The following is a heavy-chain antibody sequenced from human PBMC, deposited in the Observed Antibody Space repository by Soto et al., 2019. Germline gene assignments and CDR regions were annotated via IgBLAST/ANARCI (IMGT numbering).Heavy chain of an antibody. D-gene: IGHD2-2*01. J-gene: IGHJ4*02. CDR1: GDSISGSQW. V-gene: IGHV4-4*02. CDR3: ARVRSSLDEYFDY. CDR2: ISHTGTT. Sequence: QVQLQESGPGLVKPSETLSLTCAVSGDSISGSQWWSWVRMPPGKGLAWIGEISHTGTTNYNPSLNSRVTMSVDKPKTQFSLHLTSVTAADTAVYYCARVRSSLDEYFDYWGQGTVVTVSP.